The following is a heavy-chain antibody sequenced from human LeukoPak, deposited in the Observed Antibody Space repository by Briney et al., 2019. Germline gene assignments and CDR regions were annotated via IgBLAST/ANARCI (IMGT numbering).Heavy chain of an antibody. CDR2: ISGDGGTT. CDR1: VFTFPHHA. V-gene: IGHV3-64*01. D-gene: IGHD5-12*01. J-gene: IGHJ3*01. Sequence: GGSLRLSCAASVFTFPHHAMHWVRQAPGKGLEYVSGISGDGGTTHYANSVKDRFTISRDNSKSTQYLQMGSLRAEDTAVYYCARDRPGSGLDAFDFWGQGTMVTVSS. CDR3: ARDRPGSGLDAFDF.